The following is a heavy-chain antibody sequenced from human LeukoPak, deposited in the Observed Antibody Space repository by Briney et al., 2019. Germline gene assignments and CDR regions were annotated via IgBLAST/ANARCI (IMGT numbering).Heavy chain of an antibody. J-gene: IGHJ4*02. Sequence: GGSLRLSCAASGFTVSSNYMSWVRQAPGKGLEWVSLISGDGGSTYYADSVKGRFTISRDNSKNSLYLQMNSLRTEDTALYYCAKDWSDFWSGSPDYWGQGTLVTVSS. CDR2: ISGDGGST. CDR3: AKDWSDFWSGSPDY. D-gene: IGHD3-3*01. CDR1: GFTVSSNY. V-gene: IGHV3-43*02.